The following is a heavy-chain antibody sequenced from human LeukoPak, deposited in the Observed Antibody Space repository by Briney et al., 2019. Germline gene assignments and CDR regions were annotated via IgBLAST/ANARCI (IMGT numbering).Heavy chain of an antibody. J-gene: IGHJ4*02. D-gene: IGHD6-19*01. CDR1: GFTFDDYA. CDR2: ISWNSGSI. V-gene: IGHV3-9*01. CDR3: AKDTGYSSGWYDY. Sequence: QAGGSLRLSCAASGFTFDDYAMHWVRQAPGKGLEWVSGISWNSGSIGYADSVKGRFTISRDNAKNSLYLQMNSLRAEDTALYYCAKDTGYSSGWYDYWGQGTLVTVS.